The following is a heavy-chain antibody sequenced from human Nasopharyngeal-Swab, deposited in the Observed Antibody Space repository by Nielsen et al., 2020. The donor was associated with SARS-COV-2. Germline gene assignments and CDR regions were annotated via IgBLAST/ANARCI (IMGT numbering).Heavy chain of an antibody. D-gene: IGHD3-22*01. Sequence: SLKISCAASGFTFDDFTMHWVRQAPGKGLEWVSSITWTSGTRDYADSVKGRFTISRDNAKNSLYLHLDSLRAADTDFYYCVKEFDSSVPIDAFDVWGQGTMVTVSS. CDR2: ITWTSGTR. CDR1: GFTFDDFT. CDR3: VKEFDSSVPIDAFDV. J-gene: IGHJ3*01. V-gene: IGHV3-9*01.